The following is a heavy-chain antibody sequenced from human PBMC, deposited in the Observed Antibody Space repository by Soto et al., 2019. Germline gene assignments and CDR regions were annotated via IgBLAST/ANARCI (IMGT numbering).Heavy chain of an antibody. CDR3: GRRCYGYGYPN. CDR1: GGSISSSSYY. J-gene: IGHJ4*02. V-gene: IGHV4-39*01. D-gene: IGHD5-18*01. CDR2: VYYSGST. Sequence: PSETLSLTCTVSGGSISSSSYYWGWIRQPPGKGLEWIGNVYYSGSTNYNPSLKSRVTISADTSKNQFSLKMSSVTAADTAVYYCGRRCYGYGYPNWGQGTLVTVSS.